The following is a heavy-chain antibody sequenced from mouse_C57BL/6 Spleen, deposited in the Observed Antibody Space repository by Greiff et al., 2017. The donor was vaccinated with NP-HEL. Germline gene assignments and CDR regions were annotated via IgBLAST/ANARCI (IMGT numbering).Heavy chain of an antibody. V-gene: IGHV5-6*01. CDR1: GFTFSSYG. J-gene: IGHJ4*01. Sequence: EVKLVESGGDLVKPGGSLKLSCAASGFTFSSYGMSWVRQTPDKRLEWVATISSGGSYTYYPDSVKGRFTISRDNAKNTLYLQMSSLKSEDTAMYYCARHGSSPPNGMDYWGQGTSVTVSS. D-gene: IGHD1-1*01. CDR2: ISSGGSYT. CDR3: ARHGSSPPNGMDY.